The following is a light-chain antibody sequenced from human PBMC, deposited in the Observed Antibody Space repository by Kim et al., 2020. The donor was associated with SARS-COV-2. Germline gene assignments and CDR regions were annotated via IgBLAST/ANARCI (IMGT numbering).Light chain of an antibody. CDR2: EDN. Sequence: NFMLTQPHSVSESPGKTVTISCTVSSGSIASNYVQWYQQRPGSAPTTVIYEDNQRHSGVPDRFSGSIDSSSNSASLSISGLKTEDEADYYCQSYDSSNPVFGGGTKLTVL. CDR3: QSYDSSNPV. V-gene: IGLV6-57*02. CDR1: SGSIASNY. J-gene: IGLJ3*02.